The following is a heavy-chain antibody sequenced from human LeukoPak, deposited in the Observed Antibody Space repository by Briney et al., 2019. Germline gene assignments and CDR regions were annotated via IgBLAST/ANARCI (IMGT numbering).Heavy chain of an antibody. CDR3: AGSSWTDY. Sequence: PSGGSLRLSCAASGFTFSSYAMNWVRQAPGKGLEWVSSISGSGGNTYYADSVKGRFTISRDNSKNTLHLQMNSLRTEDTAVYYCAGSSWTDYWGQGTLVTVSS. V-gene: IGHV3-23*01. CDR2: ISGSGGNT. D-gene: IGHD6-13*01. J-gene: IGHJ4*02. CDR1: GFTFSSYA.